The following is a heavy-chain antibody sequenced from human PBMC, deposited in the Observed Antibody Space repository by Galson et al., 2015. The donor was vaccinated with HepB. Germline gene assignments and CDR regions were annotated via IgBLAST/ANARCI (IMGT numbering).Heavy chain of an antibody. CDR3: ARVGYYDKGGPDY. CDR2: INHSGST. Sequence: ETLSLTCAVYGGSFSGYYWSWIRQPPGKGLEWIGEINHSGSTNYNPSLKSRVTISVDTPKSQFSLKLSSVTAADTAVYYCARVGYYDKGGPDYWGQGTLVTVSS. CDR1: GGSFSGYY. D-gene: IGHD3-22*01. J-gene: IGHJ4*02. V-gene: IGHV4-34*01.